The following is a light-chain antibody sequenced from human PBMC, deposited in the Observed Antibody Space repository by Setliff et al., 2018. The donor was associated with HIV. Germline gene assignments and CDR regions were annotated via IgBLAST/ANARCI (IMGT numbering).Light chain of an antibody. Sequence: QSALTQPASVSGSPGQSITISCTGTSSDVGRYNYVSWYQQHPGKAPKVIIYEVSNRPSGVSTRFSGSKSGRTASLTISGLQAEDEADYYCSSYTGISTVVFGGGTKVTVL. CDR1: SSDVGRYNY. CDR2: EVS. J-gene: IGLJ2*01. V-gene: IGLV2-14*01. CDR3: SSYTGISTVV.